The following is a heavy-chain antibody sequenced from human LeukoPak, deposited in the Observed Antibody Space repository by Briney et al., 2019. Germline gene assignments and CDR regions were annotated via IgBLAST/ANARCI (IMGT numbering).Heavy chain of an antibody. V-gene: IGHV5-51*01. CDR3: ACRDGYDFDY. J-gene: IGHJ4*02. CDR1: GHSFTSYW. D-gene: IGHD5-24*01. Sequence: GESLQISCQGSGHSFTSYWIGWVRQMPGKGLEWMGIVYPGDSDTRYSPSFQGQVTISADKSISTAYLQWSSLKASDTAMYYCACRDGYDFDYWGQGTLVTVSS. CDR2: VYPGDSDT.